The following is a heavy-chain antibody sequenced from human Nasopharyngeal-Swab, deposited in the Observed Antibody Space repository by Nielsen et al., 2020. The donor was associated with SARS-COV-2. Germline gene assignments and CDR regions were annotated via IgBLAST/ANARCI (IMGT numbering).Heavy chain of an antibody. CDR3: ARGAIDYYDSSGYGD. D-gene: IGHD3-22*01. CDR2: IYYSGRT. V-gene: IGHV4-31*02. J-gene: IGHJ4*02. Sequence: VKGVEWVGNIYYSGRTYYSPSLKSRVTISVDTSKNQFSLKLSSVTAADTAVYYCARGAIDYYDSSGYGDWGQGTLVTVSS.